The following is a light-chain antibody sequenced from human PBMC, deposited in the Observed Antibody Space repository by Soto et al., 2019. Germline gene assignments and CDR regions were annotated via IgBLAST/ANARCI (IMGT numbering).Light chain of an antibody. Sequence: QSALTQPRSVSGSPGQSVTISCTGTSSDVGGYNYVSWYQQHPGKVPKLMIYDVSKRPSGVPDRFSGSKSGNTASLTISGLQAEDEADYYCCSYAGSYTWVFGGGTKVTGL. V-gene: IGLV2-11*01. J-gene: IGLJ3*02. CDR2: DVS. CDR3: CSYAGSYTWV. CDR1: SSDVGGYNY.